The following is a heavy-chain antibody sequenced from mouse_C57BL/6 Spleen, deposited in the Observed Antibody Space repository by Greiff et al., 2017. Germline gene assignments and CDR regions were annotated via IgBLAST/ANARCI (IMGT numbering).Heavy chain of an antibody. D-gene: IGHD2-5*01. V-gene: IGHV1-15*01. CDR2: IDPETGGT. CDR3: TRSDSNYLYYYAMDY. CDR1: GYTFTDYE. J-gene: IGHJ4*01. Sequence: VKLVESGAELVRPGASVTLSCKASGYTFTDYEMHWVKQTPVHGLEWIGAIDPETGGTAYNQKFKGKAILTADKSSSTAYMELRSLTSEDSAVYYCTRSDSNYLYYYAMDYWGQGTSVTVSS.